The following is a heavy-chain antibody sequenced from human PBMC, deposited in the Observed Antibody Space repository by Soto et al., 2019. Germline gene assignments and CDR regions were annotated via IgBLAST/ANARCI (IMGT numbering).Heavy chain of an antibody. CDR1: GFTFSSYA. D-gene: IGHD6-13*01. V-gene: IGHV3-23*01. J-gene: IGHJ4*02. CDR3: YSSSWLD. Sequence: EVQLLESGGGLVQPGGSLRLSCAASGFTFSSYAMSWVRQAPGQGLEWVSAISGSGGSTYYADSVKGRFTIARDNSKNTLYLKMNSLRAEDTAVYYCYSSSWLDWGQGTLVTVSS. CDR2: ISGSGGST.